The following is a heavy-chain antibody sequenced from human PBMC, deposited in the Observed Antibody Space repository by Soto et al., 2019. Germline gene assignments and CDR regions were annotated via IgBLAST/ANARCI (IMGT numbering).Heavy chain of an antibody. CDR2: INAGNGNT. CDR1: GYTFTSYA. V-gene: IGHV1-3*01. Sequence: QVQLVQSGAEVKKPGASVKVSCKASGYTFTSYAMHWVRQAPGQRLEWMGWINAGNGNTKYSQKFQGRVTITRDTSASIAYMELSSLRSEDTAVYYCARPLYCSGGSCSDAFDIWGQGTMVTVSS. D-gene: IGHD2-15*01. CDR3: ARPLYCSGGSCSDAFDI. J-gene: IGHJ3*02.